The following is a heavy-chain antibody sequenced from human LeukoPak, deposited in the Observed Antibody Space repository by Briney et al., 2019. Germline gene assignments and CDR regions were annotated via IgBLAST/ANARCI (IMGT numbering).Heavy chain of an antibody. Sequence: SETLSLTCTVSGGSISSYYWSWIRQPPGKGLEWIGYIYYSGSTNYNPSLKSRVTISVDTSKNQFSLKLSSVTAADTAVYYCARGHYYDKPLGYWGQGTLVTVSS. J-gene: IGHJ4*02. CDR2: IYYSGST. CDR1: GGSISSYY. CDR3: ARGHYYDKPLGY. D-gene: IGHD3-22*01. V-gene: IGHV4-59*01.